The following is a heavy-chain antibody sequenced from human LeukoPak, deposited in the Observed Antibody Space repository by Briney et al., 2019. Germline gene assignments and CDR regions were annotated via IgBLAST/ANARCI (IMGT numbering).Heavy chain of an antibody. D-gene: IGHD3-16*01. V-gene: IGHV1-69*05. Sequence: GASVKVSCKASGDTFSSYAISWVRQAPGQGLEWMGGIIPIFGTANYAQKFQGRVTITTDESTSTAYMELSSLRSEDTAVYYCARDLGGGSLGDYWGQGTLVTVSS. J-gene: IGHJ4*02. CDR2: IIPIFGTA. CDR3: ARDLGGGSLGDY. CDR1: GDTFSSYA.